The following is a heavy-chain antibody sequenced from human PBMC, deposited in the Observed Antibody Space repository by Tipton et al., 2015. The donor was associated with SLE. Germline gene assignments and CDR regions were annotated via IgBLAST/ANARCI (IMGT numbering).Heavy chain of an antibody. CDR1: GGSISSYY. Sequence: TLSLTCTVSGGSISSYYWSWIRQPPGKGLEWIGYIYYSGRTNYNPSLKSRVTISVDTSKNQFSLNLSSVTAADTAVYYCARGRSSSVEYWGQGTLVTVSS. V-gene: IGHV4-59*12. J-gene: IGHJ4*02. CDR2: IYYSGRT. CDR3: ARGRSSSVEY. D-gene: IGHD6-6*01.